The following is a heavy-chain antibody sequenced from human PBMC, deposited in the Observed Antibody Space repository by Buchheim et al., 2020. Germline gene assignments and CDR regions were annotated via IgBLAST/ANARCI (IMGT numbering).Heavy chain of an antibody. D-gene: IGHD1-7*01. V-gene: IGHV3-11*06. CDR3: ARDLTGTYWFDP. Sequence: QVQLVESGGGLVKPGGSLRLSCAASGFIFSDYYMSWIRRTPRKGLEWLASISTSSAYTYYADSVKGRFTISRDNAKNSLYLQMNSLRVEDSAIYYCARDLTGTYWFDPWGQGTL. CDR2: ISTSSAYT. CDR1: GFIFSDYY. J-gene: IGHJ5*02.